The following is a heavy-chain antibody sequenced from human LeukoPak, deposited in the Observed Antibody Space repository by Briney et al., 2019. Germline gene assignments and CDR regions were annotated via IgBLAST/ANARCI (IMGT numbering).Heavy chain of an antibody. CDR2: INHSGST. V-gene: IGHV4-34*01. CDR3: ARALGAFDI. J-gene: IGHJ3*02. Sequence: KPSETLTLTCAVYGGSFSGYYWSWIRQPPGKGLEWIGEINHSGSTNYNPSLKSRVTISVDKSKNQVSLKLNSVTAADTAVYYCARALGAFDIWGQGTMVTVSS. CDR1: GGSFSGYY.